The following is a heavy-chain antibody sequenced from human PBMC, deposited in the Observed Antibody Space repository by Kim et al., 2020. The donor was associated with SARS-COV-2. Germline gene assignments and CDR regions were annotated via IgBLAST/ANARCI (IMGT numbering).Heavy chain of an antibody. J-gene: IGHJ5*02. CDR3: AKGLRDILTGYYPYNWFDP. CDR2: ISGSGGST. Sequence: GGSLRLSCAASGFTFSSYAMSWVRQAPGKGLEWVSAISGSGGSTYYADSVKGRFTISRDNSKNTLYLQMNSLRAEDTAVYYCAKGLRDILTGYYPYNWFDPWGQGTLVTVSS. V-gene: IGHV3-23*01. CDR1: GFTFSSYA. D-gene: IGHD3-9*01.